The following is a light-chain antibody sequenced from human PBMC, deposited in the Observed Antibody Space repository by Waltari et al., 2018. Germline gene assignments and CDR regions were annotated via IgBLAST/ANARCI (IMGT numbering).Light chain of an antibody. Sequence: CPASQSINKLLAWYQQKPGNAPKLLIYKASSLESGFPSRFSGSVSGTEFTLTISSLQPDDFATYYCQQYNSYSLLSFGGGTNVEIK. CDR3: QQYNSYSLLS. CDR2: KAS. V-gene: IGKV1-5*03. CDR1: QSINKL. J-gene: IGKJ4*01.